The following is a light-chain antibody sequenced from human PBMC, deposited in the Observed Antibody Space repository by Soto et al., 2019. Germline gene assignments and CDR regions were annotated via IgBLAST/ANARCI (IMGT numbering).Light chain of an antibody. CDR3: SSYTSSGSLYV. CDR1: SNDVGGYNY. J-gene: IGLJ1*01. Sequence: QSVLTQPASVSGSPGQSITISCTGTSNDVGGYNYVSWYQLHPGKAPKLMIYDVSDRPSGVSNRFSGSKSGNTASLTISGLQAEDEADYYCSSYTSSGSLYVFGAGTKVTVL. V-gene: IGLV2-14*01. CDR2: DVS.